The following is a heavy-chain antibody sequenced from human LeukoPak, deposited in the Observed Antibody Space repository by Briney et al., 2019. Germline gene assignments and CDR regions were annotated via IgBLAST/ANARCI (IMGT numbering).Heavy chain of an antibody. D-gene: IGHD6-13*01. CDR3: ARGTYSSSWYVGNFDY. CDR1: GFTFSSYW. V-gene: IGHV3-74*01. CDR2: INSDGSST. J-gene: IGHJ4*02. Sequence: GGSLRLSCAASGFTFSSYWMHWVRQAPGKGLVWVSHINSDGSSTSYADSVKGRFTISRDNAKNTLYLQMNSLRAEDTAVYYCARGTYSSSWYVGNFDYWGQGTLVTVSS.